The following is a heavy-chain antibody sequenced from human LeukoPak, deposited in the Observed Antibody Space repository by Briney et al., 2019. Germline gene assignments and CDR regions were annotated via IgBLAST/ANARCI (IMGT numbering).Heavy chain of an antibody. J-gene: IGHJ1*01. V-gene: IGHV1-18*01. Sequence: GASVKVSCKASGYTFTSYGISWVRQAPGQGLEWMGWISAYNGNTNYAQKLQGRVTMTTDTSTSTAYMELRSLRSDDTAVYYCARDPTPYYDSSGLPVGAEYFQHWGQGTLVTVSS. CDR2: ISAYNGNT. CDR3: ARDPTPYYDSSGLPVGAEYFQH. D-gene: IGHD3-22*01. CDR1: GYTFTSYG.